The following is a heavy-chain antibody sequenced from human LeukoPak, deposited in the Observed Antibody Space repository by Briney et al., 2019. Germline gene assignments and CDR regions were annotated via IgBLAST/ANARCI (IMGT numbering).Heavy chain of an antibody. J-gene: IGHJ6*03. CDR2: IKQDGSEK. V-gene: IGHV3-7*01. CDR1: GFTFSSYW. CDR3: AREFIADVHYSNSYYYYYYMDV. Sequence: GGSLRLSCAASGFTFSSYWMSWVRQAPGKGLEWVANIKQDGSEKYYVDSVKGRFTISRDNAKNSLYLQMNSLRAEDTAVYYCAREFIADVHYSNSYYYYYYMDVWGKGTTVTVSS. D-gene: IGHD4-11*01.